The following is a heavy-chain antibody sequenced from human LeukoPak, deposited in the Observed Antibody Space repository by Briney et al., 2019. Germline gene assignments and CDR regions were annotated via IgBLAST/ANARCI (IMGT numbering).Heavy chain of an antibody. CDR1: GGTFSSYA. D-gene: IGHD6-19*01. Sequence: ASVKVSCKASGGTFSSYAISWVRQGPGQGLEWMGRIIPILGIANYAQKFQGRVTITADKSTSTAYMELSSLRSEDTAVYYCARAGAVAGTYDAFDIWGQGTMVTVSS. V-gene: IGHV1-69*04. CDR3: ARAGAVAGTYDAFDI. J-gene: IGHJ3*02. CDR2: IIPILGIA.